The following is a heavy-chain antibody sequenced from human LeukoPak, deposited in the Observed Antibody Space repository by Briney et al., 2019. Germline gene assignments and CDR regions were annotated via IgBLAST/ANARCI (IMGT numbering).Heavy chain of an antibody. V-gene: IGHV3-7*01. CDR2: IKYDGSRK. J-gene: IGHJ4*02. CDR1: GFTFSSYW. CDR3: VRNRGDFGAPNTGFDS. Sequence: GSLRLSCEASGFTFSSYWMSWVRQAPGKGLEWVANIKYDGSRKFYLDSVKGRFTISRDNANNSLYLQMNGLRSEDTALYYCVRNRGDFGAPNTGFDSWGQGTLVIVSS. D-gene: IGHD4-17*01.